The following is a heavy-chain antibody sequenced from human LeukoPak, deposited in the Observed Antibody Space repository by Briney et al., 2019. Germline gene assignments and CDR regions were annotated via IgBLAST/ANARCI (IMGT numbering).Heavy chain of an antibody. Sequence: GASVKVSCKTSGYTFTSYYMHWVRQAPGQGLEWMGIINPSDGSTIYAQKFQGRVAMTRDMSTSTVYMELSSLKSEDTAVYYCARVQWLAHFDYWGQGTLVTVSS. J-gene: IGHJ4*02. D-gene: IGHD6-19*01. V-gene: IGHV1-46*01. CDR1: GYTFTSYY. CDR2: INPSDGST. CDR3: ARVQWLAHFDY.